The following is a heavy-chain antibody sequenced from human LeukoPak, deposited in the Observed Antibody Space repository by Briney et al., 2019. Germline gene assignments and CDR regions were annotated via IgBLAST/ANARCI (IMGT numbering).Heavy chain of an antibody. CDR1: GFSVSTSG. CDR3: AQGYGNGWYPH. J-gene: IGHJ4*02. Sequence: GGSLRLSCTVSGFSVSTSGMSWVRQAQGKGLQTISAISVEGESAYYADSVKGRYTISRDNSKNTLYLQMNSLRVEDTAVYFCAQGYGNGWYPHWGQGSLVSVSS. D-gene: IGHD6-19*01. CDR2: ISVEGESA. V-gene: IGHV3-23*01.